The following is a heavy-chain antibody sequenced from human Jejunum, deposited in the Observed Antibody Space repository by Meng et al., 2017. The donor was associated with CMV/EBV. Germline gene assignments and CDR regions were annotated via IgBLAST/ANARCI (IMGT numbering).Heavy chain of an antibody. CDR3: ARAGAELTAHLDF. V-gene: IGHV7-4-1*02. D-gene: IGHD1-26*01. Sequence: GQLGQSGFELKQPGAAVKVSCRPSGYTFTSYAINWVRQAPGQGPDWMGWIDPNTGNPTYDQGFTGRFVFSLDTSVSTAYLQINSLRADDTAVYYCARAGAELTAHLDFWGQGTLVTVSS. CDR1: GYTFTSYA. J-gene: IGHJ4*02. CDR2: IDPNTGNP.